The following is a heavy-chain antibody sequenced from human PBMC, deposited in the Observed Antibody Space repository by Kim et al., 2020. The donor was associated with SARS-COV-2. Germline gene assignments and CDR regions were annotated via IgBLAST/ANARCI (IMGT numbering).Heavy chain of an antibody. Sequence: GGSLRLSCAASGFTFSGSGMHWVRQASGKGLEWVGRIRSKANSYGTAYAASVKGRFTISRDDSKNTAYLQMNSLKTEDTAVYYCTRVAVEQQLVQGMDVWGQGTTVTVSS. J-gene: IGHJ6*02. CDR3: TRVAVEQQLVQGMDV. V-gene: IGHV3-73*01. CDR2: IRSKANSYGT. D-gene: IGHD6-13*01. CDR1: GFTFSGSG.